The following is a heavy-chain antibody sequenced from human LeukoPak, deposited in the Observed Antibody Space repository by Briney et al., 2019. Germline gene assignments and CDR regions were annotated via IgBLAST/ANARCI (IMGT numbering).Heavy chain of an antibody. CDR2: INHSGST. CDR1: GGSFSGYY. D-gene: IGHD4-23*01. CDR3: ARNSSPYYYYYYMDV. Sequence: SETLSLTCAVYGGSFSGYYWSWIRQPPGKGLEWIGEINHSGSTNYNPSLKSRVTTSVDTSKNQFSLKLSSVTAADTAVYYCARNSSPYYYYYYMDVWGKGTTVTVSS. V-gene: IGHV4-34*01. J-gene: IGHJ6*03.